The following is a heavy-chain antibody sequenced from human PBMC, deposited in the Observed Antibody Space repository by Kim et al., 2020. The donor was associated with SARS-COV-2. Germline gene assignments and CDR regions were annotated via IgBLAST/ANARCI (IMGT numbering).Heavy chain of an antibody. J-gene: IGHJ6*02. CDR1: GFTFSSYD. D-gene: IGHD3-10*01. Sequence: GGSLRLSCAASGFTFSSYDMHWVRQATGKGLEWVSAIGTAGDTYYPGSVKGRFTISRENAKNSLYLQMNSLRAGDTAVYYCARSYGSGSYYYYYYGMDVWGQGTTVTVSS. V-gene: IGHV3-13*01. CDR3: ARSYGSGSYYYYYYGMDV. CDR2: IGTAGDT.